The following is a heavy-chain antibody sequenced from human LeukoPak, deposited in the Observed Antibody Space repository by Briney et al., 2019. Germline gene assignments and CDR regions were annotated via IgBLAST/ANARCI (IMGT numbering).Heavy chain of an antibody. CDR2: LSGSGIST. Sequence: GGSLRLSCEASGFTFSSYAMGWVRQAPGKGLDWVSSLSGSGISTLYADSVKGRFTISRDNSKNTLYLQMNSLRAEDTAVYYCARDYYDSSGYYDFWGQGTLVTVSS. J-gene: IGHJ4*02. D-gene: IGHD3-22*01. V-gene: IGHV3-23*01. CDR3: ARDYYDSSGYYDF. CDR1: GFTFSSYA.